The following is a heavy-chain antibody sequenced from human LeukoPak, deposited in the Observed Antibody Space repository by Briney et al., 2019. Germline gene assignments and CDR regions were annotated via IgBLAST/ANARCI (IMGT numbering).Heavy chain of an antibody. D-gene: IGHD2-2*01. CDR3: AIPVPAAINY. CDR2: ISSSSSYI. Sequence: PGGSLRLSCAASGFTVRSNYMSWVRQAPGKGLEWVSSISSSSSYIYYADSVKGRFTISRDNAKNSLYLQMNSLRAEDTAVYYCAIPVPAAINYWGQGTLVTVSS. V-gene: IGHV3-21*01. J-gene: IGHJ4*02. CDR1: GFTVRSNY.